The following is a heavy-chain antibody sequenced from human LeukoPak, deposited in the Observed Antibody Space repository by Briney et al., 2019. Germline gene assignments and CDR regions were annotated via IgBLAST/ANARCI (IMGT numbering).Heavy chain of an antibody. CDR2: IYYSGST. CDR1: GVTISSHY. CDR3: APAYNNYVELGDV. D-gene: IGHD3-10*02. V-gene: IGHV4-59*11. Sequence: PSETLSLTCTASGVTISSHYLTWIRQSPGKGLEWIGDIYYSGSTNYNSSLKSRDTISVDTSKTQFSLKLSSVTAADTAVYYCAPAYNNYVELGDVWGKGTTVTVSS. J-gene: IGHJ6*04.